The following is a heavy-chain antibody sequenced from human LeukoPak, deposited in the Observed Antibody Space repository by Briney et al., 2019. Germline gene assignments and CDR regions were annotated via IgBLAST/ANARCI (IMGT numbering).Heavy chain of an antibody. Sequence: SETLSLTCTVSGDSISSGNYYWSWIRQPAGKGLEWIGRIYTSGSTNYNPSLKSRVTISVDTSKNQFSLRLSSVTAADTAVYYCAMTYYYDSSGYGWASFDYWGQGTLVTVSS. CDR2: IYTSGST. V-gene: IGHV4-61*02. CDR3: AMTYYYDSSGYGWASFDY. D-gene: IGHD3-22*01. J-gene: IGHJ4*02. CDR1: GDSISSGNYY.